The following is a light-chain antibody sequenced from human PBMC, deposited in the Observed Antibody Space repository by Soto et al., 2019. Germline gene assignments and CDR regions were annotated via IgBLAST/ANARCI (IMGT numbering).Light chain of an antibody. Sequence: DIQMTQSPSTLSASVGDRVTITCRASQSISSWLAWYQQKLGRAPRLLIYDASSLESGVPSRFSGSGYGTEFTLTISSLQPDDFATYYCQQYNTYSSLTFGRGTKADIK. CDR1: QSISSW. V-gene: IGKV1-5*01. CDR3: QQYNTYSSLT. J-gene: IGKJ4*01. CDR2: DAS.